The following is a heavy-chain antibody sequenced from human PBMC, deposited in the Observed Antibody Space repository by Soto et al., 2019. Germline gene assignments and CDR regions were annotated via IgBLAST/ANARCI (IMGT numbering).Heavy chain of an antibody. CDR2: INPSGGST. V-gene: IGHV1-46*01. D-gene: IGHD3-16*02. CDR3: ARSIRYDYVWGSYRGGSTFDI. CDR1: GYTFTSYY. J-gene: IGHJ3*02. Sequence: ASVKVSCKASGYTFTSYYMHWVRQAPGQGLEWMGIINPSGGSTSYAQKFQGRVTMTRDTSTSTVYMELSSRRSEDTAVYYCARSIRYDYVWGSYRGGSTFDIWGQGTMVTVSS.